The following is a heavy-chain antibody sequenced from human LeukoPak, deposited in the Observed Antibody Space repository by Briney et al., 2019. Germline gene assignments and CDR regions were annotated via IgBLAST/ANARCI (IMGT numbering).Heavy chain of an antibody. CDR1: GYTFTKYG. D-gene: IGHD2-2*01. J-gene: IGHJ4*02. CDR3: ASDVGYCSSTSCYGLNY. CDR2: ISAYNGNT. V-gene: IGHV1-18*01. Sequence: ASVKVSCKGSGYTFTKYGITWVRQAPGQGLEWMGWISAYNGNTKYAPKLQGRVTMTTDTSTSTAYMELRSLRSGDTAVYYCASDVGYCSSTSCYGLNYWGQGTLVTVSS.